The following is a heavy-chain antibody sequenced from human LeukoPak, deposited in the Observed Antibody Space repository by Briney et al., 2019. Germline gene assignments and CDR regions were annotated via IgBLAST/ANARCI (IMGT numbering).Heavy chain of an antibody. V-gene: IGHV3-64*01. Sequence: GGSLRLSCAASGFTFSSYAMHWVRQAPGKGLEYVSAISSNGGSTYYANSVKGRFTISRDNSKNTLYLQMGSLRAEDMAVYYCARDHYYGSGSYHIAGGYWGQGTLVTVSS. CDR1: GFTFSSYA. J-gene: IGHJ4*02. CDR2: ISSNGGST. CDR3: ARDHYYGSGSYHIAGGY. D-gene: IGHD3-10*01.